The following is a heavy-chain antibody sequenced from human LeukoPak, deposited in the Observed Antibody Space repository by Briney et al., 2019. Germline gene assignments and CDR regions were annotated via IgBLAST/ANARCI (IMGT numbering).Heavy chain of an antibody. Sequence: GGSLRLSCAASGFTISSTYMSWDRQAPGKGLECVSVIYSGGDTFYADSVKGRFTISRDNSKNTLYLQMNSLRAEDTAVYYCARGPYHYDRSGFFDYWGQGTPVTVSS. D-gene: IGHD3-22*01. CDR2: IYSGGDT. CDR3: ARGPYHYDRSGFFDY. CDR1: GFTISSTY. V-gene: IGHV3-53*01. J-gene: IGHJ4*02.